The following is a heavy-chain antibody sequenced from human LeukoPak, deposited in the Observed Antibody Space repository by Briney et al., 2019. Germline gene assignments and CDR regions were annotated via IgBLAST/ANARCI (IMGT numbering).Heavy chain of an antibody. CDR3: AKDSERVLTSAMDV. CDR1: GFTFSSYA. Sequence: AGGSLRLSCAASGFTFSSYAMSGVRQAPGKGLEWVSAISGSGGMTYYADSVKGRFTISRDNSKNTLYLQMNSLRAEDTALYYCAKDSERVLTSAMDVWGQGTTVTVSS. J-gene: IGHJ6*02. V-gene: IGHV3-23*01. D-gene: IGHD3-9*01. CDR2: ISGSGGMT.